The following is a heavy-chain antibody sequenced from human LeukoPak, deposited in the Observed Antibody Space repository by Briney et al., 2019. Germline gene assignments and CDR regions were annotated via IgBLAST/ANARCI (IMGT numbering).Heavy chain of an antibody. CDR3: ARDFLHLGG. J-gene: IGHJ3*01. Sequence: GGSPRLSCAASGFTFSSYGMSWVRQAPGKGLEWVSAISGSGGSTYYADSVKGRFTISRDNAENTLYLQMSSLRAEDTAVYYCARDFLHLGGWGQGTMVTVSS. V-gene: IGHV3-23*01. CDR2: ISGSGGST. D-gene: IGHD3-16*01. CDR1: GFTFSSYG.